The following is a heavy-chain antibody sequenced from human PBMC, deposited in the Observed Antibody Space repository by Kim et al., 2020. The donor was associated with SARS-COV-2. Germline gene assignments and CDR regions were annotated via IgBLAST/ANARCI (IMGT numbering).Heavy chain of an antibody. CDR1: GFTFSSYW. J-gene: IGHJ4*02. Sequence: GGSLRLSCAASGFTFSSYWLSWVRQAPGKGLEWVANIKQDGSEKYYVDSVKGRFTISRDNAKNSLYLQMNSLRAEDTAVYYCAKITGYSSGWYVWYSELNFDYWGQGTLVTVSS. V-gene: IGHV3-7*01. CDR3: AKITGYSSGWYVWYSELNFDY. D-gene: IGHD6-19*01. CDR2: IKQDGSEK.